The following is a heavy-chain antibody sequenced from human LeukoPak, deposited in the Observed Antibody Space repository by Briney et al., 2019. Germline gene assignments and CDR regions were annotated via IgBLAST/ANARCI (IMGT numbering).Heavy chain of an antibody. V-gene: IGHV3-30*02. CDR3: AKDGPIAVAGFTGAAFDI. CDR2: IRYDGSNK. Sequence: GSLRLSCAASGFTFSSYGMHWVRQAPGKGLEWVAFIRYDGSNKYYADSVKGRFTISRDNSKNTLYLQMNSLRAGDTAVYYCAKDGPIAVAGFTGAAFDIWGQGTMVTVSS. D-gene: IGHD6-19*01. CDR1: GFTFSSYG. J-gene: IGHJ3*02.